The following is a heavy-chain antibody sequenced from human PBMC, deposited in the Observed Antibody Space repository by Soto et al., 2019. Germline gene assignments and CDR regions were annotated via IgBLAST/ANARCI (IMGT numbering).Heavy chain of an antibody. D-gene: IGHD1-7*01. V-gene: IGHV1-69*01. CDR1: GVTFSSYA. J-gene: IGHJ6*02. CDR2: IIPIFGTA. Sequence: QVQLVQSGAEVKKPGSSVKVSCTASGVTFSSYAISWVRQAPGQGLEWMGGIIPIFGTANYAQKFQGRVTITADESTSTAYMELSRLRSEDTALYYCASDQLKLELPNYYYCMDVWGQRNTVTVSS. CDR3: ASDQLKLELPNYYYCMDV.